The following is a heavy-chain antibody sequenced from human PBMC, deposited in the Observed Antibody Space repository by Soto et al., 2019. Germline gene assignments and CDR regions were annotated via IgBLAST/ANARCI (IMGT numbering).Heavy chain of an antibody. CDR1: GGSISSSSYY. Sequence: SETLSLTCTVSGGSISSSSYYWGWIRQPPGKGLEWIGSIYYSGSTYYNPSLKSRVTISVDTSKNQFSLKLSSVTAADTAVYYCARHDHDILTGSYYFDYWGQGTLVTVSS. V-gene: IGHV4-39*01. J-gene: IGHJ4*02. CDR3: ARHDHDILTGSYYFDY. D-gene: IGHD3-9*01. CDR2: IYYSGST.